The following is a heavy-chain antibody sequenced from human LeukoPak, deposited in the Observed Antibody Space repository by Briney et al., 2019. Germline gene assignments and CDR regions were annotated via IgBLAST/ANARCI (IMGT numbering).Heavy chain of an antibody. CDR3: ARSLEVDP. J-gene: IGHJ5*02. Sequence: GGSLRLSCAASGFTVSSNYMNWVRQAPGKGLEWVSSISSTSTSINYADSVRGRFTISRDNAKNSLYLQMSSLRAEDTAVYYCARSLEVDPWGQGTLVTVSS. CDR2: ISSTSTSI. CDR1: GFTVSSNY. V-gene: IGHV3-21*01.